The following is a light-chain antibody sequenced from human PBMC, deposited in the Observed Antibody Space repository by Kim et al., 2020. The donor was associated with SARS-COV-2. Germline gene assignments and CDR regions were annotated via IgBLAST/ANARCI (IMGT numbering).Light chain of an antibody. CDR2: QDS. J-gene: IGLJ1*01. Sequence: PRQTASITCSGDKLGDKYACWYQQKPGQSPVLVIYQDSKRPSGIPERFSGSNSGNTATLTISGTQAMDEADYYCQAWDSSTAHYVFGTGTKVTVL. V-gene: IGLV3-1*01. CDR1: KLGDKY. CDR3: QAWDSSTAHYV.